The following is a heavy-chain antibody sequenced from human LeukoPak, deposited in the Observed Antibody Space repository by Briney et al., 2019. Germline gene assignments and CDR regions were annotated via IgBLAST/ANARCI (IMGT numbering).Heavy chain of an antibody. CDR2: VSAYNGNT. Sequence: ASVNVSCKASGYTFTNYGISWVRQAPGQGLEGMGWVSAYNGNTNYAQKLQGRVTMTTDTSTSTAYMELRSLRSDDTAVYYCARDLSLVVVIQGYWGQGTLVTVSS. V-gene: IGHV1-18*01. D-gene: IGHD2-15*01. J-gene: IGHJ4*02. CDR3: ARDLSLVVVIQGY. CDR1: GYTFTNYG.